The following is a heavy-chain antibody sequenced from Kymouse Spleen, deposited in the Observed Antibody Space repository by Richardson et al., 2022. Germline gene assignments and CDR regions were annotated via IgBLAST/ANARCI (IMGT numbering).Heavy chain of an antibody. CDR3: ARGRVSQNWNYFDY. V-gene: IGHV3-21*03. CDR1: GFTFSSYS. D-gene: IGHD1-1*01,IGHD1-20*01,IGHD1-7*01. CDR2: ISSSSSYI. J-gene: IGHJ4*02. Sequence: EVQLVESGGGLVKPGGSLRLSCAASGFTFSSYSMNWVRQAPGKGLEWVSSISSSSSYIYYADSVKGRFTISRDNAKNSLYLQMNSLRAEDTAVYYCARGRVSQNWNYFDYWGQGTLVTVSS.